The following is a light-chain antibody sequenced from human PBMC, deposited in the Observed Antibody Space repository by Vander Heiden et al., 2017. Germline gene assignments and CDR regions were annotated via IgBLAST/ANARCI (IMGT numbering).Light chain of an antibody. CDR3: QQYGSSPWT. J-gene: IGKJ1*01. V-gene: IGKV3-20*01. CDR2: GAF. Sequence: EIVLTQSPGTVSLSPGERATLPGRASQSISRSYLAWYQQKPGQAPRLLIYGAFSRATGIPDRFSGSGSGTDFSLTITRLEPEDFAVYYCQQYGSSPWTFGQGTRVEIK. CDR1: QSISRSY.